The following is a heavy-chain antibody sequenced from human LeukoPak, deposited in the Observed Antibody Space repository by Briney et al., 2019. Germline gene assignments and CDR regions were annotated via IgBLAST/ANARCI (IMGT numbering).Heavy chain of an antibody. J-gene: IGHJ4*02. CDR3: ARGPATIWYFDY. CDR1: GYTFTGYY. D-gene: IGHD5-12*01. Sequence: ASVKVSCKASGYTFTGYYMHWVRQAPGQGLEWMGWINPNSGGTNYAQKFQGWVTMTRDTSISTAYMELSRLRSDDTAVYYWARGPATIWYFDYWGQGTLVTVSS. V-gene: IGHV1-2*04. CDR2: INPNSGGT.